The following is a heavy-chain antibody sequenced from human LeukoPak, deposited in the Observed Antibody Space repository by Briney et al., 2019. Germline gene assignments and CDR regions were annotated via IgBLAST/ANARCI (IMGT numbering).Heavy chain of an antibody. Sequence: PSETLSLTCTVSGGSISSYYWSWIRQPPGKGLEWIGYIYYSGSTNYNPSLKSRVTISVDTSKNQFSLKLSSVTAADTAVYYCARDQVTAPRSLWYWGQGTLVTVSS. V-gene: IGHV4-59*01. CDR3: ARDQVTAPRSLWY. CDR2: IYYSGST. D-gene: IGHD2-21*02. CDR1: GGSISSYY. J-gene: IGHJ4*02.